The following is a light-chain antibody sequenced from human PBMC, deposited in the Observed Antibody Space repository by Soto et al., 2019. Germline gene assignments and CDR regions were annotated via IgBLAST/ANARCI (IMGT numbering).Light chain of an antibody. CDR1: SSDVGAYNY. J-gene: IGLJ1*01. CDR3: TSYTTGSTYV. Sequence: QSALAQPASVSGSPGQSIAISCTGISSDVGAYNYVSWYQQHPGKAPKLIIFDVSNRPSGVSNRFSGSKSGDTASLTISGLQAEDEADYFCTSYTTGSTYVFGTGTKVTVL. V-gene: IGLV2-14*01. CDR2: DVS.